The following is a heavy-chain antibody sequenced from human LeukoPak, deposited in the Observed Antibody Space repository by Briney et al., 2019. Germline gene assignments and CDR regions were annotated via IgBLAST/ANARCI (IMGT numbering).Heavy chain of an antibody. CDR1: GFTFSSYG. J-gene: IGHJ4*02. Sequence: RSLRLSCAASGFTFSSYGMHWVRQAPGKGLEWVAVISYDGSKKYYADSVKGRFTISRDNSKNTLYLQMNSLRAEDTAVYYCATDRGWRTSGYYLYYFEYWGQGTLVTYSS. CDR3: ATDRGWRTSGYYLYYFEY. D-gene: IGHD3-3*01. CDR2: ISYDGSKK. V-gene: IGHV3-30*03.